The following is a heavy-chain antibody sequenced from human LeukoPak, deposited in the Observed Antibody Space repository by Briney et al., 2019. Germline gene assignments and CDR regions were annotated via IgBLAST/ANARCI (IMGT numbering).Heavy chain of an antibody. J-gene: IGHJ4*02. CDR1: GFTFSSNW. CDR3: ARELWPDRSMSGFLDK. D-gene: IGHD2-21*01. CDR2: INQDGSEK. V-gene: IGHV3-7*01. Sequence: PGGSLRLSCAASGFTFSSNWMSWIRQTPGKGLEWVSNINQDGSEKHYVDSVKGRFTISRDNAKTSLYLQMNSLRAEDTAMYFCARELWPDRSMSGFLDKWGQRTLVTVSP.